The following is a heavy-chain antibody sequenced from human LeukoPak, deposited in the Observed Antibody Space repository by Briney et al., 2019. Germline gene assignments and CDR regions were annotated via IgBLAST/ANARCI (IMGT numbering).Heavy chain of an antibody. J-gene: IGHJ4*02. CDR3: AKGAPGDIVVVPAATTGFDY. V-gene: IGHV3-23*01. D-gene: IGHD2-2*01. CDR1: GSTFSSYA. CDR2: ISGSGGST. Sequence: GGSPRLSCAASGSTFSSYAMSWVRQAPGKGLEWVSAISGSGGSTYYADSVKGRFTISRDNSKNTLYLQMNSLRAEDTAVYYCAKGAPGDIVVVPAATTGFDYWGQGTLVTVSS.